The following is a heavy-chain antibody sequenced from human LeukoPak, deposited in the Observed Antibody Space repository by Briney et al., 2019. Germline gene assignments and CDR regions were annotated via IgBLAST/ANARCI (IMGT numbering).Heavy chain of an antibody. CDR2: INSDGINT. Sequence: GGSLRLSCAASGFTFSNYWMHWVRQAPGKGLVWVSRINSDGINTSYADSVKGRFTISRDNAKNSLYLQMNSLTADDTAVYYCASSRGGECCGRDLDYWGQGSLVTVSS. J-gene: IGHJ4*02. D-gene: IGHD2-21*01. CDR3: ASSRGGECCGRDLDY. V-gene: IGHV3-74*01. CDR1: GFTFSNYW.